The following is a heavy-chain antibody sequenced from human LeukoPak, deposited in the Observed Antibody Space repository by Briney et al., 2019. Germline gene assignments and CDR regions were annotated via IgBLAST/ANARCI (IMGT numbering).Heavy chain of an antibody. D-gene: IGHD2-15*01. J-gene: IGHJ6*03. CDR1: GFTFSSYS. Sequence: GGSLGLSCAASGFTFSSYSMNWVRQAPGKGLEWVSSISSSSSYIYYADSVKGRFTISRDNAKNSLYLQMNSLRAEDTAVYYCARGSCGGSCYSKRYYYYMDVWGKGTTVTVSS. CDR3: ARGSCGGSCYSKRYYYYMDV. V-gene: IGHV3-21*01. CDR2: ISSSSSYI.